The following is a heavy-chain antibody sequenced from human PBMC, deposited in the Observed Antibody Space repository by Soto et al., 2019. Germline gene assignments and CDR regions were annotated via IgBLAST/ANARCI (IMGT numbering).Heavy chain of an antibody. D-gene: IGHD6-19*01. CDR3: ARSGSGWFNFDY. CDR2: IYSSGST. Sequence: EVQLLESGGGLVQPGGSLRLSCAASGFIVSSDYMTWVRQAPGKGLEWVSVIYSSGSTYYTDSVQGRFTISRDDSKNTLYLQMDSLRVEDTAVYYCARSGSGWFNFDYWGQGTLVTVSS. J-gene: IGHJ4*02. CDR1: GFIVSSDY. V-gene: IGHV3-66*01.